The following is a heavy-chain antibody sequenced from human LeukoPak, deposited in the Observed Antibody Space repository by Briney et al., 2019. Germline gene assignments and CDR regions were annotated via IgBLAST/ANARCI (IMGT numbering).Heavy chain of an antibody. CDR1: GYNLTSYW. CDR3: ARHTRDDYYGWGSYYNDY. Sequence: GESLKISCKGSGYNLTSYWIGWVRQKPGKGLEWMGIIYPGDSDTRYSPSLQGQVTISADKSISTAYLQWSSLKASDTAMYYCARHTRDDYYGWGSYYNDYWGQGTLVTVSS. D-gene: IGHD3-10*01. J-gene: IGHJ4*02. V-gene: IGHV5-51*01. CDR2: IYPGDSDT.